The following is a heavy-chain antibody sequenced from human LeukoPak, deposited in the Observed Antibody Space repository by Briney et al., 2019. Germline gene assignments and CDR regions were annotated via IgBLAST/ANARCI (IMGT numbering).Heavy chain of an antibody. V-gene: IGHV1-8*03. CDR1: GYTFTNYG. CDR2: MNPNSGNT. CDR3: ASRGYSYGYSWFDP. Sequence: ASVKVSCKASGYTFTNYGISWVRQAPGQGLEWMGWMNPNSGNTGYAQKFQGRVTITRNTSISTAYMELSSLRSEDTAVYYCASRGYSYGYSWFDPWGQGTLVTVSS. D-gene: IGHD5-18*01. J-gene: IGHJ5*02.